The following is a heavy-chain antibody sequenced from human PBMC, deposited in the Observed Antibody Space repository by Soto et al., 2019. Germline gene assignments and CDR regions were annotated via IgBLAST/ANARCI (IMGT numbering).Heavy chain of an antibody. V-gene: IGHV3-23*01. CDR3: AKHLWFGESVFDP. J-gene: IGHJ5*02. CDR2: IRGSADSA. CDR1: GFTFSSYG. Sequence: GGSLRLSRAASGFTFSSYGMSWVRQAPRKGLEWVSTIRGSADSANYADSVKGRFTISRDNSKNMLYLQMNSLRADDTAVYYCAKHLWFGESVFDPWGQGTLVTVSS. D-gene: IGHD3-10*01.